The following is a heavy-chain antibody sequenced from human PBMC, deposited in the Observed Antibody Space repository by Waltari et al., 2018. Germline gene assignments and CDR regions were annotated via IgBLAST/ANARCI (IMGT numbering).Heavy chain of an antibody. CDR2: MNPNSGNT. Sequence: QVQLVQSGAEVKKPGASVKVSCKASGYTFTSYDINWVRQATGQGLEWMGWMNPNSGNTGYAQKFQGRVTMTRNTSISTAYMELSSLRSEDTAVYYSAGYSRGSGWFDPWGQGTLVTVSS. D-gene: IGHD6-13*01. CDR3: AGYSRGSGWFDP. CDR1: GYTFTSYD. V-gene: IGHV1-8*02. J-gene: IGHJ5*02.